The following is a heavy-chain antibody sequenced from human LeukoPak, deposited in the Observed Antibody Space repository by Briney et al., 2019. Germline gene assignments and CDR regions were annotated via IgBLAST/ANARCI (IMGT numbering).Heavy chain of an antibody. D-gene: IGHD3-22*01. J-gene: IGHJ4*02. CDR3: ARYVSSGLDY. V-gene: IGHV4-59*01. CDR1: GGSTINYY. CDR2: IHYNGRT. Sequence: SETLSLTCTDSGGSTINYYWSWVRQPPGKGLEWIGYIHYNGRTSHNPSLKSRITMSIDASRNQLSLKLSSVTAADTAVYYCARYVSSGLDYWGQGTLVTVSS.